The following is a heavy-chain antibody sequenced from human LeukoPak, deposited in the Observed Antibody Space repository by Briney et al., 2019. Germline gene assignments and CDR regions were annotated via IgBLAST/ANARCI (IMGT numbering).Heavy chain of an antibody. J-gene: IGHJ4*02. D-gene: IGHD1-26*01. Sequence: PGGSLRLSCAASGFTFSNYWMHWVRQAPGKGVVWVSRINSDGSSTSYADSVKGRFTISRDNAKNTLYLQMNSLRAEDTAVYYCATSLFGSYSSYWGQGTLVTVSS. V-gene: IGHV3-74*01. CDR3: ATSLFGSYSSY. CDR2: INSDGSST. CDR1: GFTFSNYW.